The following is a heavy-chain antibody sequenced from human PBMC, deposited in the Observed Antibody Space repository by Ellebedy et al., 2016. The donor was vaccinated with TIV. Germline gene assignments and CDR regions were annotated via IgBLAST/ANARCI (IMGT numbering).Heavy chain of an antibody. CDR1: GFTFGDYA. Sequence: GESLKISCAASGFTFGDYAMSWVRQAPGRGLEWVSVIYSGGNTFYADSVRGRFTISRDNSKNTLYLQMNSLRADDTAVYYCARDTGTPRRHGTYWGSADYWGQGTLVTVSS. CDR3: ARDTGTPRRHGTYWGSADY. J-gene: IGHJ4*02. D-gene: IGHD2-8*02. V-gene: IGHV3-53*01. CDR2: IYSGGNT.